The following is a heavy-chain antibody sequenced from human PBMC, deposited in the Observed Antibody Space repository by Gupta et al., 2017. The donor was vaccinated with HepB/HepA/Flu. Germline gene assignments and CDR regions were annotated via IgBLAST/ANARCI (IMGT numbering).Heavy chain of an antibody. CDR1: GGSTSSGSYY. CDR3: ARHVRDGYNDGLHY. D-gene: IGHD5-24*01. CDR2: IYHSGTT. Sequence: QLQLQESGPGLVKPSETLSLTCTVSGGSTSSGSYYWCWIRQPPGKGLEWIGTIYHSGTTYYNPSLKSRVTISVDTSKNQFSLKLRSVTAADTAVYYCARHVRDGYNDGLHYWGQGTLVTVSS. V-gene: IGHV4-39*01. J-gene: IGHJ4*02.